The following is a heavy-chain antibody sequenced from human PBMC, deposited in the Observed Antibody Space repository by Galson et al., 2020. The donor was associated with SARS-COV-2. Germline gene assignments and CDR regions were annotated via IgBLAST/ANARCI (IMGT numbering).Heavy chain of an antibody. Sequence: SETLSLTCTVSGGSISSSSYYWGWIRQPPGKGLEWIGSIYYSGSTYYNPSLKSRVTISVDTSKNQFSLKLSSVTAADTAVYYCARLPYPSQRIAAAGTFFDYWGQGTLVTVSS. CDR3: ARLPYPSQRIAAAGTFFDY. D-gene: IGHD6-13*01. J-gene: IGHJ4*02. V-gene: IGHV4-39*01. CDR2: IYYSGST. CDR1: GGSISSSSYY.